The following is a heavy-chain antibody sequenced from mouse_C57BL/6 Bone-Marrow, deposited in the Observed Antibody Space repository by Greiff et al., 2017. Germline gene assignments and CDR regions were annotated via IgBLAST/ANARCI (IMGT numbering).Heavy chain of an antibody. CDR1: GFTFSDYG. J-gene: IGHJ1*03. Sequence: EVQLVESGGGLVQPGGSLKLSCAASGFTFSDYGMAWVRQAPRKGPEWVAFISNLAYSNYYADTVTGRFTISRENAKNTLYLEMSSLRSEDTAMYYCARHNYDYDVGYFDVWGTGTTVTVSS. CDR3: ARHNYDYDVGYFDV. V-gene: IGHV5-15*01. CDR2: ISNLAYSN. D-gene: IGHD2-4*01.